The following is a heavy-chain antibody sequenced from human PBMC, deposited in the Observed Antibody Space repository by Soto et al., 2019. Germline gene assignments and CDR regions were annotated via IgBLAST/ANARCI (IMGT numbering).Heavy chain of an antibody. D-gene: IGHD2-15*01. CDR2: ISSSGSTI. Sequence: PGGSLSLSYAASGFTFSSYEMNWVRQAPGKGLEWVSYISSSGSTIYYADSVKGRFTISRDNAKNSLYLQMNSLRAEDTAVYYCARESCSGGSCYSWTRDAFDIWGQGTMVTGSS. CDR1: GFTFSSYE. J-gene: IGHJ3*02. V-gene: IGHV3-48*03. CDR3: ARESCSGGSCYSWTRDAFDI.